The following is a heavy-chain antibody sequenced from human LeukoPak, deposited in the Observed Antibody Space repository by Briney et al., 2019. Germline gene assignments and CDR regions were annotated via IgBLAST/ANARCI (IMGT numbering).Heavy chain of an antibody. D-gene: IGHD1-7*01. V-gene: IGHV1-69*13. Sequence: ASVKVSCKASGYTFTSYDINWVRQAPGQGLEWMGGIIPIFGTANYAQKFQGRVTITADESTSTAYMELSSLRSEDTAVYYCASDGHRLTGTTFLNSEMYYYYYYGMDVWGQGTTVTVSS. CDR1: GYTFTSYD. J-gene: IGHJ6*02. CDR2: IIPIFGTA. CDR3: ASDGHRLTGTTFLNSEMYYYYYYGMDV.